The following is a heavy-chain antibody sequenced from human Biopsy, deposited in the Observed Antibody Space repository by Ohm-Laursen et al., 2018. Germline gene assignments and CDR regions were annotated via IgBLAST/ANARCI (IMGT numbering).Heavy chain of an antibody. V-gene: IGHV3-74*01. J-gene: IGHJ6*02. D-gene: IGHD5-18*01. CDR3: AKDRYNYTPIGGFSMDV. CDR2: INSDGSST. CDR1: EFIFSRFW. Sequence: SLRLSCAASEFIFSRFWMYWVRQAPGKGLVGVSRINSDGSSTNYADTVKGRFTISRDNSRDTLYLQMSSLRAEDTAVYYCAKDRYNYTPIGGFSMDVWGQGTTVTVSS.